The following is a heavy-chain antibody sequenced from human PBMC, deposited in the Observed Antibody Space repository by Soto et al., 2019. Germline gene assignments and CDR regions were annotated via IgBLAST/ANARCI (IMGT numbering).Heavy chain of an antibody. CDR1: GFTVSSNY. Sequence: EVQLVESGGGLVQPGGSLRLSCAASGFTVSSNYMSWVRQAPGKGLEWVSVIYSGGSTYYADSVKGRFTISRDNSKNTLYLQMNSLRAEDTAVYYCATSDSSSWYNYAYWGQGTLVTVSS. CDR3: ATSDSSSWYNYAY. V-gene: IGHV3-66*01. D-gene: IGHD6-13*01. J-gene: IGHJ4*02. CDR2: IYSGGST.